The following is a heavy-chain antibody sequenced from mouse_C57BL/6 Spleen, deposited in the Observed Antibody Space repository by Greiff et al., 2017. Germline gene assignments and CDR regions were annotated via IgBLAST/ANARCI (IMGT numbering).Heavy chain of an antibody. V-gene: IGHV1-64*01. Sequence: QVQLQQPGAELVKPGASVKLSCKASGYTFTSYWMHWVKQRPGQGLEWIGMIHPNSGSTNYNEKFKGKATLTADKSSSTAYMELRSLTSEDSAVYFCAKVPSTVARYFDVWGTGTTVTVSS. D-gene: IGHD1-1*01. CDR3: AKVPSTVARYFDV. CDR2: IHPNSGST. J-gene: IGHJ1*03. CDR1: GYTFTSYW.